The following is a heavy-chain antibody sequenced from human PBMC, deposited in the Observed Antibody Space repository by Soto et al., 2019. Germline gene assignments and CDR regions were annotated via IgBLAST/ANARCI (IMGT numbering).Heavy chain of an antibody. CDR1: SGSISSGGYY. D-gene: IGHD3-22*01. V-gene: IGHV4-31*03. Sequence: PSETRSLTCTVSSGSISSGGYYWSWIRQHPGKGLEWIGYIYYSGSTYYNPSLKSRVTISVDTSKNQFSQKLSSVTAADTAVYYCARVAGVSSGSSTYYFDYWGQGNPVTVSS. CDR3: ARVAGVSSGSSTYYFDY. J-gene: IGHJ4*02. CDR2: IYYSGST.